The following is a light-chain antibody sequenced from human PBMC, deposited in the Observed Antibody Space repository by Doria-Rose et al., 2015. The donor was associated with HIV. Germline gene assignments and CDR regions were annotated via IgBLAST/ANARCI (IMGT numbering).Light chain of an antibody. CDR1: QTVSTY. CDR2: AAS. Sequence: DIRLPQSPSSLSASIGDRVTITCRASQTVSTYLTWFQQEPGKAPKLLIYAASRLQSGVPSRFSGSGSGTAFTLTISGLQHGDFATYYCQQTYSSPPWTCGQGTKFEMK. J-gene: IGKJ1*01. V-gene: IGKV1-39*01. CDR3: QQTYSSPPWT.